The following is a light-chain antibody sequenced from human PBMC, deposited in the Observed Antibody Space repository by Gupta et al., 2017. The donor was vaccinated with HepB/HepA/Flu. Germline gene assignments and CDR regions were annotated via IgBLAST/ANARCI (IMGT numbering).Light chain of an antibody. Sequence: ENVLTQSPGTLSLSPGETATLSCRASQPSDSRHIAWYQQKPGQAPRLLMYVASIRATGIPDRFSGHGSGTDYTLTISRLEPEDFAVYYCHRYGTSPLTFGQGTRVEI. V-gene: IGKV3-20*01. J-gene: IGKJ1*01. CDR1: QPSDSRH. CDR3: HRYGTSPLT. CDR2: VAS.